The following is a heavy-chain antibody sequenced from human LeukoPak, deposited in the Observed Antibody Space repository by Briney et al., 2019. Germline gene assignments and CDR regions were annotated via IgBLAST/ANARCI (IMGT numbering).Heavy chain of an antibody. CDR1: GFTVSSNY. CDR3: AKDALPGFRYFDWYDY. Sequence: GGSLRLSCAAFGFTVSSNYMSWVRQAPGKGLEWVSVISGSGGSTYYADSVKGRFTISRDNSKNTLYLQMNSLRAEDTAVYYCAKDALPGFRYFDWYDYWGQGTLVTVSS. V-gene: IGHV3-23*01. J-gene: IGHJ4*02. CDR2: ISGSGGST. D-gene: IGHD3-9*01.